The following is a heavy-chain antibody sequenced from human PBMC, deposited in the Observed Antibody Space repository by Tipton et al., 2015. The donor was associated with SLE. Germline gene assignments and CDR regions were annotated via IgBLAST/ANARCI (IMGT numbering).Heavy chain of an antibody. J-gene: IGHJ6*02. CDR1: GFAFSTYA. V-gene: IGHV3-30*02. D-gene: IGHD3-3*01. CDR3: AKDFWSGYSEYADYGMDV. CDR2: IRYDGSNK. Sequence: SLRLSCTVSGFAFSTYAMHWVRQAPGKGLEWVAFIRYDGSNKYYADSVKGRFTISRDNSKNTLFLQMNSLRPEDTAVYYCAKDFWSGYSEYADYGMDVWGQGTAVTVSS.